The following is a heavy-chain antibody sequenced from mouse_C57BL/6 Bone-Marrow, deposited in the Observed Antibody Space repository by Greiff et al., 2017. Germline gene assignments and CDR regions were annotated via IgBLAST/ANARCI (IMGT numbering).Heavy chain of an antibody. CDR2: IDPSDSYT. V-gene: IGHV1-69*01. J-gene: IGHJ1*03. CDR3: ARLGSSLDV. CDR1: GYTFTSYW. D-gene: IGHD3-3*01. Sequence: QVQLQQPGAELVMPGASVKLSCKASGYTFTSYWMHWVKQRPGQGLEWIGEIDPSDSYTNYNQKFKGKSTLTVDKSSSTAYMQLSSLTSEDSAVYYCARLGSSLDVWGTGTTGTVSS.